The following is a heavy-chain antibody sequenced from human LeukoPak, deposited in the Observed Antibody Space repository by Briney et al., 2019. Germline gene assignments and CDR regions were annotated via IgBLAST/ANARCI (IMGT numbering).Heavy chain of an antibody. J-gene: IGHJ6*03. CDR3: ARAWGSYYPDV. CDR1: GGSISSGSYF. D-gene: IGHD3-16*01. V-gene: IGHV4-61*02. Sequence: SETLSLTCTVSGGSISSGSYFWSWIRQPAGKGLEWIGRIYTSGSTNYNPSLKSRVTISVDTSKNQFSLKLSSVTAADTAVYYCARAWGSYYPDVWGKGTTVTVSS. CDR2: IYTSGST.